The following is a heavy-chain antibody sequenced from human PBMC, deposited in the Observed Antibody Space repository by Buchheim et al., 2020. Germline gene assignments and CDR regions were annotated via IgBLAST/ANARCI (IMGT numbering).Heavy chain of an antibody. V-gene: IGHV3-23*04. D-gene: IGHD3-10*01. CDR1: GFTFSSYA. CDR3: AKAGKTTVVRGVIIIQDLYYFDY. J-gene: IGHJ4*02. CDR2: ISGSGGST. Sequence: EVQLVESGGGLVQPGGSLRLSCAASGFTFSSYAMSWVRQAPGKGLEWVSAISGSGGSTSYADSVKGRFTISRDNSKNTLYLQMNSLRAEDTAVYYCAKAGKTTVVRGVIIIQDLYYFDYWGQGTL.